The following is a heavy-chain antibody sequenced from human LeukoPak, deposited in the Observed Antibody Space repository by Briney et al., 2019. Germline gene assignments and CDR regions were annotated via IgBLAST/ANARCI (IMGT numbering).Heavy chain of an antibody. J-gene: IGHJ4*02. CDR1: GFNFSSYG. D-gene: IGHD4-17*01. V-gene: IGHV3-33*01. CDR2: MWYNGANK. Sequence: GGSLRLSCAASGFNFSSYGIHWVRQAPGKGLEWVAFMWYNGANKDYADSVKGRFTISRDNSKNTLYLQMNSLRAEDTAVYYCARELFTVTDYWGQGTLVTVSS. CDR3: ARELFTVTDY.